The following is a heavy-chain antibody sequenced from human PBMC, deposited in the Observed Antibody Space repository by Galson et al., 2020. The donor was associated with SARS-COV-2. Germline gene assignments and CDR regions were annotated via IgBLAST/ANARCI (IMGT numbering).Heavy chain of an antibody. D-gene: IGHD1-26*01. CDR1: GASISSGPHY. V-gene: IGHV4-31*03. CDR3: ARAYYKVGRFDY. J-gene: IGHJ4*02. CDR2: IFYTGST. Sequence: ASETLSLTCTVSGASISSGPHYWGWIRQHPTRGLEWIGYIFYTGSTRYASSLRSRVDISVDTSKNQFSLDLSSVTAADTAVYYCARAYYKVGRFDYWGQGSLVTVSS.